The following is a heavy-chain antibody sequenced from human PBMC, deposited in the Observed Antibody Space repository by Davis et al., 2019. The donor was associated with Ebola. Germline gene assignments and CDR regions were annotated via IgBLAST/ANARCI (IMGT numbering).Heavy chain of an antibody. CDR2: IIPILGIA. J-gene: IGHJ6*02. D-gene: IGHD5-12*01. Sequence: SVKVSCKASGYTFTSYGISWVRQAPGQGLEWMGRIIPILGIANYAQKFQGRVTITADKSTSTAYMELSSLRSEDTAVYYCARHSGYLLPYGMDVWGQGTTVTVSS. V-gene: IGHV1-69*04. CDR3: ARHSGYLLPYGMDV. CDR1: GYTFTSYG.